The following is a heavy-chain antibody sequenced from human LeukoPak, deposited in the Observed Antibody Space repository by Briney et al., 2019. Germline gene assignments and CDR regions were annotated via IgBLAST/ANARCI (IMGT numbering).Heavy chain of an antibody. Sequence: GGSLRLSCAASGFTFDDYAMHWVRQAPGKGLEWVSGISWNSGSIGYADSVKGRFTISRDNAKNSLHLQMNSLRAEDTAVYYCARKTYYYDSGDYGWFDPWGQGTLVTVSS. D-gene: IGHD3-22*01. J-gene: IGHJ5*02. V-gene: IGHV3-9*01. CDR3: ARKTYYYDSGDYGWFDP. CDR2: ISWNSGSI. CDR1: GFTFDDYA.